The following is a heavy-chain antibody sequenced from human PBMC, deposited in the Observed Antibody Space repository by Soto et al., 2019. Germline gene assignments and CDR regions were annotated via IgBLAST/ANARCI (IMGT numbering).Heavy chain of an antibody. CDR2: IYYSGST. V-gene: IGHV4-39*01. J-gene: IGHJ4*02. CDR3: ARLLWLGELLYSPFVDY. D-gene: IGHD3-10*01. CDR1: GGSISSSSYY. Sequence: QLQLQESGPGLVKPSETLSLTCTVSGGSISSSSYYWGWIRQPPGKGLEWIGSIYYSGSTYYNPSLNSRVTISVDTSKTHFSLKLSSVTAADTAVYYCARLLWLGELLYSPFVDYWGQGTLVTVSS.